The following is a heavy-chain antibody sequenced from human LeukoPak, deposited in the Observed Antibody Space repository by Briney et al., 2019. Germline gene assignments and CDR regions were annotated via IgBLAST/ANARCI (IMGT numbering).Heavy chain of an antibody. V-gene: IGHV3-53*01. J-gene: IGHJ4*02. CDR3: ARGPRYSFY. CDR1: GFSVSHNY. Sequence: GGSLRLSCAASGFSVSHNYMTWVRQAPGKGLEWISVIYIDGTTYYADSVKGRFTISRDRANNTLYLQMNTLRDEDTAVYYCARGPRYSFYWGQGTLVSVSS. CDR2: IYIDGTT. D-gene: IGHD6-13*01.